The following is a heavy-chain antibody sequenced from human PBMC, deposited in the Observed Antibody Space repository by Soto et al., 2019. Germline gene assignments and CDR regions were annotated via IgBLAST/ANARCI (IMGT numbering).Heavy chain of an antibody. CDR1: GYTFTSYD. CDR2: MNPNSGNT. J-gene: IGHJ6*02. CDR3: ARADCNGADGYSWTFNYGVDV. V-gene: IGHV1-8*01. D-gene: IGHD2-15*01. Sequence: ASVKVSCKASGYTFTSYDINWVRQATGQGLEWMGWMNPNSGNTGYAQKFQGRVTMTRNTSISTAYMELSSLRSEDTAVYYCARADCNGADGYSWTFNYGVDVWGQGTTVTVSS.